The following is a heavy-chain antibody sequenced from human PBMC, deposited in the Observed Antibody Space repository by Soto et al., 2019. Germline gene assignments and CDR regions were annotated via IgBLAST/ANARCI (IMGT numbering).Heavy chain of an antibody. CDR3: ARAPKVSGSSQTRPDF. CDR1: GGSISSSNW. D-gene: IGHD6-6*01. CDR2: ISQSGNT. J-gene: IGHJ4*02. V-gene: IGHV4-4*02. Sequence: LCITFSVSGGSISSSNWWSWIRQPPGKGLEWIGEISQSGNTNYSPSLKSRVSISIDTSKKQFSLNLASVSAADTAVYYCARAPKVSGSSQTRPDFWGQGTLVTVSS.